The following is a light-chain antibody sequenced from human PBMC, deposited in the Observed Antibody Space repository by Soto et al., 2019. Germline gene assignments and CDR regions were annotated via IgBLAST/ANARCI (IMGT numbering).Light chain of an antibody. CDR1: QSISSW. Sequence: DIQMTKSPSTPSASGRDKVTITCRASQSISSWLAWYQQKPGKAPKLLIYDASSLESGVPSRFSGSGSGSGFTLTISRLEPEDFAVYYCQQYGSTPRTFGQGTKVDIK. J-gene: IGKJ1*01. V-gene: IGKV1-5*01. CDR3: QQYGSTPRT. CDR2: DAS.